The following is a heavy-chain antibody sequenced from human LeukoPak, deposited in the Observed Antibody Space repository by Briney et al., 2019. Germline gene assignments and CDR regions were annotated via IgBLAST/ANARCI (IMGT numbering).Heavy chain of an antibody. V-gene: IGHV4-61*05. CDR2: IYYSGST. D-gene: IGHD2-2*01. CDR1: GGSISSTSYY. J-gene: IGHJ5*02. Sequence: SETLSLTCTVSGGSISSTSYYWSWIRQPPGKGLEWIGYIYYSGSTNYNPSLKSRVTISVDTSKNQFSLKLSSVTAADTAVYYCARVSGPNYCSSTSCYFGNWFDPWGQGTLVTVSS. CDR3: ARVSGPNYCSSTSCYFGNWFDP.